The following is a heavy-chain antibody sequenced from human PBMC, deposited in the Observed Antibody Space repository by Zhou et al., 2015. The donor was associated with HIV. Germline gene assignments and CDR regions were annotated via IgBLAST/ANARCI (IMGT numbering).Heavy chain of an antibody. D-gene: IGHD2-2*03. CDR1: GGTFSSYA. CDR2: IIPIFGTA. CDR3: ARDGYCSSTSYCYYGMDV. V-gene: IGHV1-69*12. Sequence: QVQLVQSGAEVKKPGSSVKVSCKASGGTFSSYAISWVRQAPGQGLEWMGGIIPIFGTANYAQKFQGRVTITADESTSTAYMELSSLRSEDTAVYYCARDGYCSSTSYCYYGMDVWGQGTTVTVSS. J-gene: IGHJ6*02.